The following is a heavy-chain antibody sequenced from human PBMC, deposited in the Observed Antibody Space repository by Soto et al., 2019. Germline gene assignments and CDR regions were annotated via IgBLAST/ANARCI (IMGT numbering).Heavy chain of an antibody. Sequence: PSETLSLTCTVSGGSISSSSYYWGWIRQPPGKGLEWIGSIYYSGSTYYNPSLKSRVTISVDTSKNQFSLKLSSVTAADTAVYYCASRLYCSSTSCFKTAHTEYWGQGTLVTVSS. V-gene: IGHV4-39*01. CDR2: IYYSGST. CDR3: ASRLYCSSTSCFKTAHTEY. J-gene: IGHJ4*02. CDR1: GGSISSSSYY. D-gene: IGHD2-2*01.